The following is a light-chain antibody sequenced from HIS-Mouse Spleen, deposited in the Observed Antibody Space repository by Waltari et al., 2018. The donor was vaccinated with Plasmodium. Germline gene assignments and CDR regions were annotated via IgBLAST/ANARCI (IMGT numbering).Light chain of an antibody. CDR1: SLRSYY. J-gene: IGLJ3*02. CDR3: NSRDSSGNHQV. Sequence: LTQDPAVSVALGQTVRITCQGDSLRSYYASWYQQKPGQAPVLVIYGKNNRPSGIPDRFSGSSSGNTASLTITGAQAEDEADYYCNSRDSSGNHQVFGGGTKLTVL. V-gene: IGLV3-19*01. CDR2: GKN.